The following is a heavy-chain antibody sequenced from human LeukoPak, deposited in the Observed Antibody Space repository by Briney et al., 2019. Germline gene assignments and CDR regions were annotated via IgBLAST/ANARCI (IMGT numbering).Heavy chain of an antibody. J-gene: IGHJ4*02. CDR3: ARDFRFAFDN. D-gene: IGHD3-10*01. CDR2: IGIDSGNT. Sequence: GGSLRLSCSASGFLFNDYSMNWVRQAPGKGLEWISYIGIDSGNTHYADSVRGRFVISADRATNSMYLHMTRLRVDDTAVYYCARDFRFAFDNWGQGTLVTVSS. V-gene: IGHV3-48*01. CDR1: GFLFNDYS.